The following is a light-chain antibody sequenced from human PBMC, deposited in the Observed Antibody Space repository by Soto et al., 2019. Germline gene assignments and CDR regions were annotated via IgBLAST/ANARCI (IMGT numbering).Light chain of an antibody. CDR2: HAS. V-gene: IGKV3D-20*02. CDR1: RSLSSDY. CDR3: QQRSSSIT. J-gene: IGKJ5*01. Sequence: SVLMQSPGTLSLSQVNRSTLXCRASRSLSSDYLAWYQQKPGQAPRLLFYHASRRATGTPDRFSVSGSGTDFTLTLSSLEPEDFAVYYCQQRSSSITFGQGTRLEIK.